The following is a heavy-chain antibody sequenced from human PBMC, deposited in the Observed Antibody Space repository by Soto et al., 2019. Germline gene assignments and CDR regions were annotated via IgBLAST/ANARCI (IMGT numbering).Heavy chain of an antibody. CDR3: AKDLYSSGWYFDY. J-gene: IGHJ4*02. V-gene: IGHV3-30*18. D-gene: IGHD6-19*01. CDR1: GFTFSSYG. CDR2: ISYDGSNK. Sequence: QVQLVESGGGVVQPGRSLRLSCAASGFTFSSYGMHWVRQAPGMGLEWVAVISYDGSNKYYADSVKGRFTISRDNSKNTLYLQMNSLRAEDTAVHYCAKDLYSSGWYFDYWGQGTLVTVSS.